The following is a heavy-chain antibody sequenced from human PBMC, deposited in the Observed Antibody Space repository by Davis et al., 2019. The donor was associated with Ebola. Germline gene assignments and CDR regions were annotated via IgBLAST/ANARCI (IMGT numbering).Heavy chain of an antibody. J-gene: IGHJ5*02. V-gene: IGHV4-59*01. D-gene: IGHD3-3*01. CDR1: GGSISSYY. Sequence: SETLSLTCTVSGGSISSYYWSWIRQPPGKGLEWIGYIYYSGSTNYNPSLKSRVTISVDTSKNQFSLKLSSVTAADTAVYYCARVGYDFWSGYNNWFDPWGQGTLVTVFS. CDR2: IYYSGST. CDR3: ARVGYDFWSGYNNWFDP.